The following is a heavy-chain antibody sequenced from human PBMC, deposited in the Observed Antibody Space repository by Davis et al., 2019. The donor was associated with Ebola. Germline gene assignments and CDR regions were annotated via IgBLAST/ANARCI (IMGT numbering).Heavy chain of an antibody. Sequence: PSETLSLTCTVSGGSISSYYWSWIRQPPGKGLEWIGYIYYSGSTNYNPSLKSRVTISVDTSKNQFSLKLSSVTAADTAVYYCARDTYYADAFDIWGQGTMVTVSS. CDR2: IYYSGST. CDR1: GGSISSYY. V-gene: IGHV4-59*01. CDR3: ARDTYYADAFDI. D-gene: IGHD3-3*01. J-gene: IGHJ3*02.